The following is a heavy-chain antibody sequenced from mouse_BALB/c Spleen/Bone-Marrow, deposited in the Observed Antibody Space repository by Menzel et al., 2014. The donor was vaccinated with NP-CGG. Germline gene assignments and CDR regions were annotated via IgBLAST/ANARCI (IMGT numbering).Heavy chain of an antibody. CDR3: TRRLTGSNAMDY. D-gene: IGHD4-1*01. J-gene: IGHJ4*01. CDR2: IYPSDSYT. Sequence: VQLQQSGAELVRPGASVKLSCKASGYTFTSYWINWVKQRPGQGLEWIGNIYPSDSYTNYNQKFKDKATLTVDKSSSTAYMQLSSPTSEDSAVYYCTRRLTGSNAMDYWGQGTSVTVSS. V-gene: IGHV1-69*02. CDR1: GYTFTSYW.